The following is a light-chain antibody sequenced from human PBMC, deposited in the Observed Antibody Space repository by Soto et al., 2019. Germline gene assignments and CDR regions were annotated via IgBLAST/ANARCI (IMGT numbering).Light chain of an antibody. Sequence: QSVLTQPASVSGSPGQSITISCTGSSNDVGAFNYVSWYRHSPGEAPKVLIRGVSIRPSGVSIRFSASKSANTASLTISGLHAEDEALYYCSSYTTSNTWVFGGGTKLTVL. J-gene: IGLJ3*02. CDR2: GVS. CDR1: SNDVGAFNY. V-gene: IGLV2-14*03. CDR3: SSYTTSNTWV.